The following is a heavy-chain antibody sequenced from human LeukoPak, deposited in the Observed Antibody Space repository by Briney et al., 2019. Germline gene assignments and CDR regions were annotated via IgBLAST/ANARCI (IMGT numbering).Heavy chain of an antibody. CDR3: AKDVGLVPADYFDH. Sequence: PGGSLRLSCAASGLTFSSYAMSWVRQAPGKGLEWVSTISGSDTSTYYADSVKGRFTISRDNSKNTLFLQMNSLRAEDTAVYYCAKDVGLVPADYFDHWGQGTLVTVSS. V-gene: IGHV3-23*01. CDR2: ISGSDTST. D-gene: IGHD2-2*01. J-gene: IGHJ4*02. CDR1: GLTFSSYA.